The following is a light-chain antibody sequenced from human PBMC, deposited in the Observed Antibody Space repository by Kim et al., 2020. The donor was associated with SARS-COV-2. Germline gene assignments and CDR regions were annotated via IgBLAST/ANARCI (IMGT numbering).Light chain of an antibody. V-gene: IGKV1-27*01. CDR1: QDIANS. CDR3: QKYNSAQWT. J-gene: IGKJ1*01. CDR2: AAS. Sequence: ESVGDRVTSTCRASQDIANSVAWYQQKPGKVPQVLIYAASTLQSGVPSRFSGSGSGTEFTLTIGSLQTEDVATYYCQKYNSAQWTCGPGTKVDIK.